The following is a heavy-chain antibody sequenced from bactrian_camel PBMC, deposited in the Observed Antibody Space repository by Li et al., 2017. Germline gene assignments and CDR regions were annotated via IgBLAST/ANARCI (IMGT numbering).Heavy chain of an antibody. D-gene: IGHD2*01. Sequence: QVQLVESGGDLVQPGGSLRLSCAYSASPYFIGWFRQVPGKEREGVATIDSDQGATFYLDDSVKGRFTISQDKTNNTLYLQMNSLQPEDTAVYYCAASTRTDCSGGHDTGGYNSWGQGTQVTVS. V-gene: IGHV3S61*01. CDR3: AASTRTDCSGGHDTGGYNS. CDR2: IDSDQGAT. CDR1: ASPYF. J-gene: IGHJ4*01.